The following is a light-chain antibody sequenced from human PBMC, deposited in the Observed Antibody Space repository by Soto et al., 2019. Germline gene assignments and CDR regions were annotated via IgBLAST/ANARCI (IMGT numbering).Light chain of an antibody. J-gene: IGLJ2*01. Sequence: QSALTQPASVSGSPGQSITISCTGTSSDVGGSNYVSWYQQHPGKAPKLMIYDVHNRPSGISNRFSGSKSGNTASLTISGRQAYDESDYTGCSNGAGSPLFFGGGPRLTLL. CDR1: SSDVGGSNY. CDR2: DVH. V-gene: IGLV2-14*01. CDR3: CSNGAGSPLF.